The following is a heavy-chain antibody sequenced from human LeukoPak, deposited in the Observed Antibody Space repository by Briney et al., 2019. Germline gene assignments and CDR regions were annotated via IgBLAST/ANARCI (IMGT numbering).Heavy chain of an antibody. CDR2: IGAAGDT. Sequence: GGSLRLSCAASGFTFSSYDMHWVRQATGKGLEWVSAIGAAGDTYYPGSVKGRFTISRENAKNSLYLQMNSLRAGDTAVYYCARAFSYGSGIGRSGLYGMDVWGQGTTVTVSS. CDR3: ARAFSYGSGIGRSGLYGMDV. J-gene: IGHJ6*02. V-gene: IGHV3-13*01. D-gene: IGHD3-10*01. CDR1: GFTFSSYD.